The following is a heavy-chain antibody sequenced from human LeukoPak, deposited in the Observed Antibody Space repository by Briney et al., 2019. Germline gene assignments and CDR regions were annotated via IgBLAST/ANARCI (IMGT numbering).Heavy chain of an antibody. CDR2: IVPSLDVS. CDR1: GDTFITYT. CDR3: ARDHCSRGSCLGGH. D-gene: IGHD2-15*01. Sequence: GASVKVSCKASGDTFITYTFSWVRQAPGQGLEWKGRIVPSLDVSNYAQKFQGRVTITADKSTSTTYMELTSLRSEDTAMYYCARDHCSRGSCLGGHWGQGTLVTVSS. J-gene: IGHJ4*02. V-gene: IGHV1-69*04.